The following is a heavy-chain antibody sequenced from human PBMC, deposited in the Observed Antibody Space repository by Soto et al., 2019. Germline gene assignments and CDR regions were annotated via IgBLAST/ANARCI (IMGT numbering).Heavy chain of an antibody. V-gene: IGHV1-2*04. CDR2: INPNSGGT. Sequence: ASVKVSCKASGYTFTGYYMHWVRQAPGQGLEWMGWINPNSGGTNYAQKFQGWVTMTRDTSISTAYMELSRLRSDDTAVYYCARGNCSGGSCYPVDYWGQGTLVTVSS. D-gene: IGHD2-15*01. CDR1: GYTFTGYY. CDR3: ARGNCSGGSCYPVDY. J-gene: IGHJ4*02.